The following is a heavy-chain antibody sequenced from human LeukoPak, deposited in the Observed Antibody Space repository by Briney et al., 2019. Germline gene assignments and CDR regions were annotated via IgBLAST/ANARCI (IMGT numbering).Heavy chain of an antibody. CDR2: ISGSGGST. Sequence: GGSLRLSCAASGFTFSSYAMSWVRQAPGKGLEWVSAISGSGGSTYYADSVKGRFTISRDNSKNTLYLQMNSLRAEDTAVYYCAKDLELRFLGWLSDAFDIWGQGTMVTVSS. V-gene: IGHV3-23*01. CDR3: AKDLELRFLGWLSDAFDI. D-gene: IGHD3-3*01. CDR1: GFTFSSYA. J-gene: IGHJ3*02.